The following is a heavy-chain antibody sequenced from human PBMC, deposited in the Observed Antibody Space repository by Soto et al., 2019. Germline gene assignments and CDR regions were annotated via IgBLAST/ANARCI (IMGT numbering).Heavy chain of an antibody. CDR3: ASEKHYFDTGGYYY. Sequence: EVQLVESGGGLVKPGGSLRLSCAASGFTFSSYSMNWVRQAPGKGQEWVSSIISSRSYIYYADSVKGRFTISSHNAKDSLYLPMNSLRAEDTAVYYFASEKHYFDTGGYYYWGQGTLVTVSA. CDR2: IISSRSYI. V-gene: IGHV3-21*04. D-gene: IGHD3-22*01. CDR1: GFTFSSYS. J-gene: IGHJ4*02.